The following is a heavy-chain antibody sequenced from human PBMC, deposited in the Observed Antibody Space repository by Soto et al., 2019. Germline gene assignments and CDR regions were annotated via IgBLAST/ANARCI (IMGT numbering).Heavy chain of an antibody. D-gene: IGHD3-9*01. J-gene: IGHJ3*02. CDR3: ARGRHIWTGYYRRGPWAFEI. Sequence: PSETLSLTCAVYGGSFSGYYWSWIRQPPGKGLEWIGEINHSGSTNYNPSLKSRVTISVDTSKNQFSLKLSSVTAADTAVYYCARGRHIWTGYYRRGPWAFEIRGQGTMVTVSS. CDR1: GGSFSGYY. V-gene: IGHV4-34*01. CDR2: INHSGST.